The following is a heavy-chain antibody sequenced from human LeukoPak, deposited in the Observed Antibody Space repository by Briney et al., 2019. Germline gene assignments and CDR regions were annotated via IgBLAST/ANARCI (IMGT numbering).Heavy chain of an antibody. CDR2: INHSGST. J-gene: IGHJ4*02. V-gene: IGHV4-34*01. D-gene: IGHD6-13*01. CDR3: ARGVAAVH. Sequence: SETPSLTCAVYGGSFSGYYWSWIRQPPGKGLEWIGEINHSGSTNYNPSLKSRATISVDTSKNQFSLKLSFVTAADTAVYYCARGVAAVHWGQGTLVTVSS. CDR1: GGSFSGYY.